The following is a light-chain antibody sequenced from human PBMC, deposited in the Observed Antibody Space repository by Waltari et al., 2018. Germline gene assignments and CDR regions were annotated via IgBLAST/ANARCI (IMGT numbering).Light chain of an antibody. CDR2: EVS. CDR1: SSDVGSYNL. CDR3: CSYAGSSTYVV. V-gene: IGLV2-23*02. Sequence: QSALTQPASVSGSPGQSITIPCTCTSSDVGSYNLVSWYQQHPGKAPKLMIYEVSKRPSGVSNRFSGSKSGNTASLTISGLQAEDEADYYCCSYAGSSTYVVFGGGTKLTVL. J-gene: IGLJ2*01.